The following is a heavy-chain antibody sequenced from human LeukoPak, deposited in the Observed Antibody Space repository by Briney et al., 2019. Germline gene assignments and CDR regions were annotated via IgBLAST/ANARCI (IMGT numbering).Heavy chain of an antibody. J-gene: IGHJ6*02. CDR2: IIPIFGTA. CDR1: GGTFSGYA. Sequence: SVKVSCKASGGTFSGYAISWVRQAPGQGLEWMGGIIPIFGTANYAQKFQGRVTITADESTSTAYMELSSLRSEDTAVYYCARGRITMIVVVITTPASPAFHYGMDVWGQGTTVTVSS. V-gene: IGHV1-69*13. D-gene: IGHD3-22*01. CDR3: ARGRITMIVVVITTPASPAFHYGMDV.